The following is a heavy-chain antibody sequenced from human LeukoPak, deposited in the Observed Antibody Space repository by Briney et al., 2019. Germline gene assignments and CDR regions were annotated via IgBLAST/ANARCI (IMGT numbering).Heavy chain of an antibody. V-gene: IGHV3-21*01. J-gene: IGHJ2*01. CDR3: AREYCSGGSCYSRPYWYFDL. Sequence: PGGXXRLSCAASGFTFSSYSMNWVRQAPGKGLEWVSSISSSSSYIYYADSVKGRFTISRDNAKNSLYLQMNSLRAEDTAVYYCAREYCSGGSCYSRPYWYFDLWGRGTLVTVSS. CDR1: GFTFSSYS. CDR2: ISSSSSYI. D-gene: IGHD2-15*01.